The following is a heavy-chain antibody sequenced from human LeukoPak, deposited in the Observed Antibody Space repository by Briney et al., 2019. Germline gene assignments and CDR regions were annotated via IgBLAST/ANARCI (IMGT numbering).Heavy chain of an antibody. CDR2: ISGSGGST. CDR1: GFTFSSYA. D-gene: IGHD3-9*01. V-gene: IGHV3-23*01. CDR3: AKDLGYYDILTGYHPTLSFDY. J-gene: IGHJ4*02. Sequence: PGGSLRLSCAASGFTFSSYAMSWVRQAPGKGLEWVSAISGSGGSTYYADSVKGRFTISRDNSKNTLYLQMNSLRAEDTAVYYCAKDLGYYDILTGYHPTLSFDYWGQGTLVTVSS.